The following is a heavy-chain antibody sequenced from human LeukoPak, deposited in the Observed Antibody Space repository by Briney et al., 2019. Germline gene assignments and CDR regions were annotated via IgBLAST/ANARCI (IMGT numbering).Heavy chain of an antibody. V-gene: IGHV3-7*01. J-gene: IGHJ4*02. Sequence: PGGSLRLSCEASGFIFNNYWMSWVRQAPGKGLEWVANIRYDGSEKYYVDSVKGRFTISRDNAKNSLYLQMNSLRAEDTAVYYCATTTVVPIDYWGQGTLVTVSS. CDR3: ATTTVVPIDY. CDR2: IRYDGSEK. CDR1: GFIFNNYW. D-gene: IGHD4-23*01.